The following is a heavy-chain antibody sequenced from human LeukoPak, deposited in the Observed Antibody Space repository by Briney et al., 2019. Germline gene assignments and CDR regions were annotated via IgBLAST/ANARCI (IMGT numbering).Heavy chain of an antibody. CDR3: ARGGIAARPDSRFDY. CDR1: GGSFSGYY. D-gene: IGHD6-6*01. Sequence: SETLSLTCAVYGGSFSGYYWSWIRQPPGKGLEWIGEINHSGSTNYNPSLKSRVTMSVDTSKNQFSLKLSSVTAADTAVYYCARGGIAARPDSRFDYWGQGTLVTVSS. V-gene: IGHV4-34*01. CDR2: INHSGST. J-gene: IGHJ4*02.